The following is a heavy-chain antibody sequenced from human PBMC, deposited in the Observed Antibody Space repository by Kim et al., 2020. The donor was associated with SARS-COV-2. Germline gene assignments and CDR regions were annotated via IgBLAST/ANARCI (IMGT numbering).Heavy chain of an antibody. CDR1: GYTFTSYG. V-gene: IGHV1-18*01. J-gene: IGHJ6*02. Sequence: ASVKVSCKASGYTFTSYGISWVRQAPGQGLEWMGWISAYNGNTNYAQKLQGRVTMTTDTSTSTAYMELRSLRSDDTAVYYCARAAGAIAARRAPIYGMDVWGQGTTVTVSS. CDR2: ISAYNGNT. CDR3: ARAAGAIAARRAPIYGMDV. D-gene: IGHD6-6*01.